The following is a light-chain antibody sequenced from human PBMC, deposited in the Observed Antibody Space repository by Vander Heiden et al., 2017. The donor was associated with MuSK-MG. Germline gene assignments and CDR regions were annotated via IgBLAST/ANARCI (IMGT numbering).Light chain of an antibody. CDR3: SSFASSYTLV. J-gene: IGLJ3*02. V-gene: IGLV2-14*03. CDR1: NRDSGGSRY. Sequence: SALTQPASASRSPGEAITIACTGTNRDSGGSRYVSWYQQYQGKAPKLMIDDLTNRPSGFSNRFSGSKSGNMASLTISGLQAEDEADYYCSSFASSYTLVFGGGTKVTVL. CDR2: DLT.